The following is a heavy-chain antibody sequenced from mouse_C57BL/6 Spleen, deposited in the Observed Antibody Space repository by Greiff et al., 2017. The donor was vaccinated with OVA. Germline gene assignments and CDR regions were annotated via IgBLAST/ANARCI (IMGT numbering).Heavy chain of an antibody. D-gene: IGHD1-1*01. Sequence: EVNVVESGGGLVKPGGSLKLSCAASGFTFSDYGMHWVRQAPEKGLEWVAYISSGSSTIYYADTVKGRFTISRDNAKNTLFLQMTSLRSEDTAMYYCARPYYGSSYGWYFDVWGTGTTVTVSS. J-gene: IGHJ1*03. CDR2: ISSGSSTI. CDR3: ARPYYGSSYGWYFDV. CDR1: GFTFSDYG. V-gene: IGHV5-17*01.